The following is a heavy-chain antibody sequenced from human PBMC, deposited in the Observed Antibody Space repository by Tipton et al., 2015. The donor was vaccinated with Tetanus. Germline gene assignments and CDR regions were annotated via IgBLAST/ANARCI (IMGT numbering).Heavy chain of an antibody. CDR1: GFTFSSYG. CDR2: IWYDGSNK. D-gene: IGHD5-24*01. J-gene: IGHJ4*02. CDR3: ARGHGCYNYHFDF. V-gene: IGHV3-33*01. Sequence: SLRLSCAASGFTFSSYGMHWVRQAPGKGLEWVAVIWYDGSNKYYADSVKGRFTISRDNSKNTLYLQMNSLRAEDTAVYYCARGHGCYNYHFDFWGQGTLVPVSS.